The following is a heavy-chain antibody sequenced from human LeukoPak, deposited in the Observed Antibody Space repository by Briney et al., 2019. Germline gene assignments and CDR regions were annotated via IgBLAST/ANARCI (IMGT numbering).Heavy chain of an antibody. J-gene: IGHJ4*02. CDR1: GGSISSSSYY. Sequence: KPSETLSLTCTVSGGSISSSSYYWGWIRQPPGKELEWIGGIYYSGSTYYNPSLKSRVTISVDTSKNQFSLKLSSVTAADTAVYYCARHGDRIAAAFDYWGQGTLVTVSS. D-gene: IGHD6-13*01. CDR2: IYYSGST. V-gene: IGHV4-39*01. CDR3: ARHGDRIAAAFDY.